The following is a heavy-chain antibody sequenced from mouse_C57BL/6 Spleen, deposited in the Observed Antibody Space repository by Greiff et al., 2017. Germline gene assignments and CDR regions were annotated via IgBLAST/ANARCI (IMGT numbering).Heavy chain of an antibody. D-gene: IGHD1-1*01. J-gene: IGHJ4*01. V-gene: IGHV1-76*01. Sequence: QVQLQQSGAELVRPGASVKLSCKASGYTFTDYYINWVKQRPGQGLEWIARIYPGSGNTYYNEKFKGKATLTAEKSSSTAYMQLSSLTSEDAAGYFCARDGDYGSSSYYAMDYWGQGTSVTVSS. CDR2: IYPGSGNT. CDR3: ARDGDYGSSSYYAMDY. CDR1: GYTFTDYY.